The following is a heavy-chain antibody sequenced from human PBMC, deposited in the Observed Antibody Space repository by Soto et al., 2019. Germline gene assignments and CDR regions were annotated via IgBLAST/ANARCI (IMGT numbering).Heavy chain of an antibody. D-gene: IGHD2-2*01. CDR1: GFIFSSYG. CDR3: ARDLCTTCDPYLNYGMDV. J-gene: IGHJ6*02. CDR2: IWHDGSKK. V-gene: IGHV3-33*07. Sequence: PGGSLRLSCAASGFIFSSYGFYWVRQAPGKGLEWVAVIWHDGSKKYYADSVKGRFTISRDKSNNTLYLHMNSLRAEDTAVYYCARDLCTTCDPYLNYGMDVWGQGDTVTVSS.